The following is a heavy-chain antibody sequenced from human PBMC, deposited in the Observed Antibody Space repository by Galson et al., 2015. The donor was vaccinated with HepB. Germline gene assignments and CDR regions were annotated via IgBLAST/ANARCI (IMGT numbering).Heavy chain of an antibody. D-gene: IGHD4-11*01. J-gene: IGHJ4*02. CDR1: GFTFSSYS. Sequence: SLRLSCAASGFTFSSYSMTWVRQAPGKGLEWVSSIISSGGTTYNADFVKGRFTITRDNAKNSLYLQMNSLRAEDTALYYCATDSYSNPHYCGQGALVTVSS. CDR2: IISSGGTT. CDR3: ATDSYSNPHY. V-gene: IGHV3-21*04.